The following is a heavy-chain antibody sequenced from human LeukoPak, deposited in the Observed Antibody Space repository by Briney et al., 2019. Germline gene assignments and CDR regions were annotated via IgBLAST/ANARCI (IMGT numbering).Heavy chain of an antibody. D-gene: IGHD3-3*01. Sequence: SETLSLTCTVSGGSISSSSYYWGWIRQPPGKGLEWIGSIYYSGSTYYNPSLKSRVTISVDTSKNQFSLKLSSVTAADTAVYYCARSGPYYDFNPWGQGTLVTVSS. CDR1: GGSISSSSYY. V-gene: IGHV4-39*07. J-gene: IGHJ5*02. CDR3: ARSGPYYDFNP. CDR2: IYYSGST.